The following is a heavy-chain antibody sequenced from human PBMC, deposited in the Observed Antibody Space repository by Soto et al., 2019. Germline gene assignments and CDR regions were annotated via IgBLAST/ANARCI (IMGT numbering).Heavy chain of an antibody. J-gene: IGHJ6*02. V-gene: IGHV1-69*13. CDR1: GGTFSSYA. Sequence: GASVKVSCKASGGTFSSYAISWVRQAPGQGLEWMGGIIPIFGTANYAQKFQGRVTITADESTSTAYMELSSLRSEDTAVYYCARDYYDSSGYYNYYYYGMDVWGQGTTVTVSS. D-gene: IGHD3-22*01. CDR3: ARDYYDSSGYYNYYYYGMDV. CDR2: IIPIFGTA.